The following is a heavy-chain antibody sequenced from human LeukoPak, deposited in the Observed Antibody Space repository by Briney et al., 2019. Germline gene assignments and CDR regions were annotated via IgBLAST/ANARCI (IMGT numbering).Heavy chain of an antibody. Sequence: GGSLRLSCAASGFTFSRYWMSWVRQAPGKGLEWVANIKPDGSDQYYVDSVKGRFTISRDNDKNSLYLQMNSLRAEDTAVYYCARDPVAGKFDYWGQGTLVTVSS. V-gene: IGHV3-7*04. J-gene: IGHJ4*02. CDR3: ARDPVAGKFDY. CDR2: IKPDGSDQ. D-gene: IGHD6-19*01. CDR1: GFTFSRYW.